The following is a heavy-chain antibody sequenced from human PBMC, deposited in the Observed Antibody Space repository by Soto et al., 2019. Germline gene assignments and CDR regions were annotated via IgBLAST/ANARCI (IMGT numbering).Heavy chain of an antibody. CDR1: GFTFSSYA. Sequence: PGGSLRLSCAASGFTFSSYAMHWVRQAPGKGLEWVAVISYDGSNKYYADSVKGRFTISRDNSKNTLYLQMNSLRAEDTAVYYCARDILSSLNYYYYGMDVWGQGTTVTVSS. J-gene: IGHJ6*02. CDR2: ISYDGSNK. V-gene: IGHV3-30-3*01. CDR3: ARDILSSLNYYYYGMDV. D-gene: IGHD6-6*01.